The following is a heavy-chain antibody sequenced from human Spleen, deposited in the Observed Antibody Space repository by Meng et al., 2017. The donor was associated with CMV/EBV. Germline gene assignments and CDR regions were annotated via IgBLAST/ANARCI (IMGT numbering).Heavy chain of an antibody. J-gene: IGHJ6*02. Sequence: ASVKVSCKASGYTFTDYYMHWVRQAPGQGLEWMGWINPNSGGTTPAQKFQGRVTMTRDTSISTAYMELSRLRSDDTAVYYCARDGPRLRFLEWLLYTPTGMDVWGQGTTVTVSS. D-gene: IGHD3-3*01. CDR3: ARDGPRLRFLEWLLYTPTGMDV. CDR2: INPNSGGT. V-gene: IGHV1-2*02. CDR1: GYTFTDYY.